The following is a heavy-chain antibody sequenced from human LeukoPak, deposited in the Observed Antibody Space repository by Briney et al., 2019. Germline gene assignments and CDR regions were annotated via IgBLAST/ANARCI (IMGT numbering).Heavy chain of an antibody. Sequence: SETLSLTCTASGGSISSYYWSWIRQPPGKGLEWIGYIYYSGSTNYNPSLKSRVTISVDTSKNQFSLKLSSVTAADTAVYYCARETGAYYYDSSGHFDYWGQGTLVTVSS. CDR3: ARETGAYYYDSSGHFDY. CDR2: IYYSGST. V-gene: IGHV4-59*01. CDR1: GGSISSYY. J-gene: IGHJ4*02. D-gene: IGHD3-22*01.